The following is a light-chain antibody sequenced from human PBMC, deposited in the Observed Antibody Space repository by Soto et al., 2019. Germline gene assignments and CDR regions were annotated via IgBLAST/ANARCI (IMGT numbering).Light chain of an antibody. CDR3: HENYNWPLT. J-gene: IGKJ4*01. V-gene: IGKV3-15*01. CDR1: QSLTSD. Sequence: IVMTQSPATLSVSPGERAALSCLASQSLTSDLAWFQQKPGQAPSLLIYGASARATGIPDRFSGSGSGTDVAHNIKILQSEDVAVYYCHENYNWPLTCGGGPTVEIK. CDR2: GAS.